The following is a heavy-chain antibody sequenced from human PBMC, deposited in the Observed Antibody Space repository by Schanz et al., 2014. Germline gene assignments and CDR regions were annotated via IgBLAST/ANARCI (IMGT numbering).Heavy chain of an antibody. J-gene: IGHJ4*02. CDR3: ARKVVATIGGYYDN. CDR1: GFSFSRYS. V-gene: IGHV3-23*04. D-gene: IGHD5-12*01. Sequence: EVQLVESGGGLVQPGGSLRLSCAASGFSFSRYSMNWVRQAPGKGLEWVSLISDSGDTAYYADSVKGRFTISRDNAENTLFLQMNSLRAEDAAVDYCARKVVATIGGYYDNWGQGTLVTVSS. CDR2: ISDSGDTA.